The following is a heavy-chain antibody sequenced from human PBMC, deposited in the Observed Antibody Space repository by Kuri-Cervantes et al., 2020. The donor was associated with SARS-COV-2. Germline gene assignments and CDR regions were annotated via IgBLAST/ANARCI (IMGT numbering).Heavy chain of an antibody. Sequence: SETLSLTCTVSGGSISSSSYYWGWIRQPPGKGLEWIGSIYYSGSTYYNPSLKSRVTISVDRSKNQFSLKLSSVTAADTAVYYCARGGIAAAGTIWFDPWGQGTLVTVSS. V-gene: IGHV4-39*07. CDR2: IYYSGST. J-gene: IGHJ5*02. CDR1: GGSISSSSYY. CDR3: ARGGIAAAGTIWFDP. D-gene: IGHD6-13*01.